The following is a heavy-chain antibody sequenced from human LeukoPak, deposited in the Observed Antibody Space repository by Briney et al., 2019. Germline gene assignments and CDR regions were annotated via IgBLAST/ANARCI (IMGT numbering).Heavy chain of an antibody. CDR2: IIPIFGTA. D-gene: IGHD4-17*01. V-gene: IGHV1-69*06. CDR1: GDTFSSYA. J-gene: IGHJ4*02. Sequence: ASVKVSCKASGDTFSSYAISWVRQAPGQGLEWLGGIIPIFGTANYAQKFQGSFTITADKSTSTAYLELSSLRSEDTAVYFCVRGRYGDIDYWGQGTLVTVSS. CDR3: VRGRYGDIDY.